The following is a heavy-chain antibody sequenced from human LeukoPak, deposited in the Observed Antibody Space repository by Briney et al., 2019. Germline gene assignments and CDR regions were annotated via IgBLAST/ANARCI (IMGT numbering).Heavy chain of an antibody. CDR3: ARDSTPRYSGYDWVF. V-gene: IGHV3-7*01. CDR2: INQDGSQT. D-gene: IGHD5-12*01. J-gene: IGHJ4*02. Sequence: GGSLRLSCTASGFVFSDYWMSWVRQAPGKGLEWLANINQDGSQTSHVDPVRGRFTVSRDNAKNSLYLQMNSLRVDDTAVYYCARDSTPRYSGYDWVFWGRGTLVTVSS. CDR1: GFVFSDYW.